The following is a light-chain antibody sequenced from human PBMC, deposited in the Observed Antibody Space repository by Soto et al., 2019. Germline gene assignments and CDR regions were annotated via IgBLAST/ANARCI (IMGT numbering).Light chain of an antibody. Sequence: QSALTQPASVSGSPGQSITISCTGTSSDVGGYNYVSWYQQHPGKAPKLMIYEVSNRPSGVSNRFSGSKSGNTASLTISGLQDEDEADYSCSSYTSSSTPVFGGGTKLTVL. CDR3: SSYTSSSTPV. CDR1: SSDVGGYNY. CDR2: EVS. J-gene: IGLJ2*01. V-gene: IGLV2-14*01.